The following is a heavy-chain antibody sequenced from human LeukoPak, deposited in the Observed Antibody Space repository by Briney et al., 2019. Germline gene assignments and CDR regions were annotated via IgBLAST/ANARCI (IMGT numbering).Heavy chain of an antibody. Sequence: PSETLSLTCTVSGVSISSSSDYWGWIRQPPGKGLEWIGNMYYSGSTYYNPSLKSRVTISVDTSKNQFSLRLSSVTAADTAVYYCTRRTARGNSWEFDYWGQGSLVTVSS. CDR1: GVSISSSSDY. CDR2: MYYSGST. CDR3: TRRTARGNSWEFDY. D-gene: IGHD6-13*01. J-gene: IGHJ4*02. V-gene: IGHV4-39*01.